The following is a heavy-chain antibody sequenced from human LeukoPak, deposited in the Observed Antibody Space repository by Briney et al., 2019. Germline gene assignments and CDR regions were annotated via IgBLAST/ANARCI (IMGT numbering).Heavy chain of an antibody. CDR2: IYSDNT. Sequence: GGSLRLSCAASEFSVGSNYMTWVRQALGKGLEWVSFIYSDNTHYSDSVKGRFTISRDNSKNTLYLQMNSLRAEDTAVYYCARRAGAYSHPYDYWGQGTLVTVSS. J-gene: IGHJ4*02. D-gene: IGHD4/OR15-4a*01. CDR3: ARRAGAYSHPYDY. V-gene: IGHV3-53*01. CDR1: EFSVGSNY.